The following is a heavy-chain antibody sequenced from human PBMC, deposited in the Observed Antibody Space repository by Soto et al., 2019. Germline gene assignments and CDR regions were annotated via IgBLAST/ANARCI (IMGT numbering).Heavy chain of an antibody. CDR2: FFVGGNT. Sequence: SETLSLTCTVSGGSIGTYYWSWIRQPPGKGLEWIASFFVGGNTYYNPSLKSRVTISVDTSKNQFSLKLSSVTAADTAVYYCARYLRPGIAAVDVWGQGTTVT. J-gene: IGHJ6*02. CDR3: ARYLRPGIAAVDV. V-gene: IGHV4-59*01. D-gene: IGHD6-13*01. CDR1: GGSIGTYY.